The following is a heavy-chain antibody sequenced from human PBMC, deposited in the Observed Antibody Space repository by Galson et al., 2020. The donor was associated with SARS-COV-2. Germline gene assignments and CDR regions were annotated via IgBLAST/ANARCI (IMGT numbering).Heavy chain of an antibody. V-gene: IGHV3-13*01. CDR2: IGTAGDT. CDR1: GFTFSSYD. D-gene: IGHD6-19*01. CDR3: ARGAVSAVAGTETLYYYYYYMDV. Sequence: GRLKISCAASGFTFSSYDMHWVRQATGKGLEWVSAIGTAGDTYYPGSVKGRFTISRENAKNSLYLQMNSLRAGDTAVYYCARGAVSAVAGTETLYYYYYYMDVWGKGTTVTVSS. J-gene: IGHJ6*03.